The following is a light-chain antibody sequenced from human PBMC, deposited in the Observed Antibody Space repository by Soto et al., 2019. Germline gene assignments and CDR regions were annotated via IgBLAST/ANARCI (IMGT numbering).Light chain of an antibody. CDR3: LQDYDYPYT. J-gene: IGKJ2*01. CDR1: QDIRND. CDR2: AAS. Sequence: AIQMTQSPSSLSASVGDRVTITCRASQDIRNDLGWFQQKPGKAPNLLIYAASHLKRGVPSRFSGSGSGTDFTLTISSLQPEDFATYYCLQDYDYPYTFGQGTKLEIK. V-gene: IGKV1-6*01.